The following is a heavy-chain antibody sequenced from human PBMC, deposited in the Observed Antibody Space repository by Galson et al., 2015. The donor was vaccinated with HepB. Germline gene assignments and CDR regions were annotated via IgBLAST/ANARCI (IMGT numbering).Heavy chain of an antibody. J-gene: IGHJ5*01. CDR3: AKGYGLFDS. Sequence: LRLSCAASGFAFDSHAMSWVRQAPGRGLEWISGITGKGDSTFYADSVKGRFTVSKDNSNNMLYLQLNSLRAEDAGLYFCAKGYGLFDSWGQGILVTVSS. CDR2: ITGKGDST. D-gene: IGHD5-18*01. CDR1: GFAFDSHA. V-gene: IGHV3-23*01.